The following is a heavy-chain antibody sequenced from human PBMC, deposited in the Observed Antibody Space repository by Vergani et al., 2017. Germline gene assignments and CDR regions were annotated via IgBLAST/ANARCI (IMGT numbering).Heavy chain of an antibody. J-gene: IGHJ6*02. V-gene: IGHV3-21*01. CDR1: GFTFSSYS. CDR2: ISSSSSYI. D-gene: IGHD6-13*01. Sequence: EVQLVESGGGLVKPGGSLRLSCAASGFTFSSYSMNWVRQAPGKGLEWVSSISSSSSYIYYADSVKGRFTISRDNAKNSLYLQMNSLRAEDTAVYCCARGGIAAAGIYGMDVWGQGTTVTVSS. CDR3: ARGGIAAAGIYGMDV.